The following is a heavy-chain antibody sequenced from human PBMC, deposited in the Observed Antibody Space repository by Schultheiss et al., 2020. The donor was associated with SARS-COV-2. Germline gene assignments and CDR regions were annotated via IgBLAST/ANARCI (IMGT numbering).Heavy chain of an antibody. CDR2: ISGSGGST. CDR3: AATTVVTRTDYMDV. CDR1: GFTFSSYA. D-gene: IGHD4-23*01. Sequence: GGSLRLSCAASGFTFSSYAMSWVRQAPGKGLEWVSAISGSGGSTYYADSVKGRFTISRDNSKNTLYLQMNSLRAEDTAVYYCAATTVVTRTDYMDVWGKGTTVTVSS. J-gene: IGHJ6*03. V-gene: IGHV3-23*01.